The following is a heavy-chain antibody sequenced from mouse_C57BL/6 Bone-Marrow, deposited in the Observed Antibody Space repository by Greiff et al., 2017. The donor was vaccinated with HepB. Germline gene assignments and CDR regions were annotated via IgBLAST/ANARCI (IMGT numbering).Heavy chain of an antibody. J-gene: IGHJ2*01. D-gene: IGHD3-2*02. Sequence: EVKVVESGGGLVKPGGSLKLSCAASGFTFSDYGMHWVRQAPEKGLEWVAYISSGSSTIYYADTVKGRFTISRDNAKNTLFLQMTRLRSEDTAMYYCARGGSSGYLYYFDYWGQGTTLTVSS. CDR1: GFTFSDYG. CDR2: ISSGSSTI. CDR3: ARGGSSGYLYYFDY. V-gene: IGHV5-17*01.